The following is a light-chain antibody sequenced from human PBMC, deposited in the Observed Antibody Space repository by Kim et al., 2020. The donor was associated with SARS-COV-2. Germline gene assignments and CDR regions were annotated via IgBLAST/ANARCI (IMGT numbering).Light chain of an antibody. CDR2: PEGSGSY. CDR3: ETWDSNPWV. Sequence: QPVLTQSSSASASLGSSVKLTCTLSSGHSSYIIAWHQQQPGKAPRYLMKPEGSGSYNKGSGVPDRFSGSSSGADRYLTISNLQSEDEADYYCETWDSNPWVFGGGTQLTVL. CDR1: SGHSSYI. V-gene: IGLV4-60*03. J-gene: IGLJ3*02.